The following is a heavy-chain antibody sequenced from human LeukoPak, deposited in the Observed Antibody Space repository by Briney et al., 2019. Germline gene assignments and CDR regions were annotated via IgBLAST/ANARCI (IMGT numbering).Heavy chain of an antibody. CDR3: AKRGAEVGASVAPGDY. J-gene: IGHJ4*02. D-gene: IGHD1-26*01. CDR1: GFTLSNYA. CDR2: ISGSGSA. V-gene: IGHV3-23*01. Sequence: GGSLRLSRAASGFTLSNYAMNWVRQAPGKGLEWVSGISGSGSAYYADSVKGRFSISRDKSKNTVYLQMDSLRAEDTAVYYCAKRGAEVGASVAPGDYWGQGTLLTVSS.